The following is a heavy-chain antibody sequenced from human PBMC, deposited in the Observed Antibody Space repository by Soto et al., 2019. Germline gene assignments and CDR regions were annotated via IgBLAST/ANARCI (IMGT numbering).Heavy chain of an antibody. CDR2: ISAYNGHT. CDR1: DYTFTSYG. CDR3: AGEARLEDAGAIDY. J-gene: IGHJ4*02. V-gene: IGHV1-18*04. Sequence: QVQLVQSGDEGKKPGASVNVSFTASDYTFTSYGFSRLRQAPGQGLEWMGWISAYNGHTNYAQKLQGRGTMTTDTSTSTDYMELMSLRSDDTSVHYCAGEARLEDAGAIDYGGQGGLVTVSP. D-gene: IGHD3-10*01.